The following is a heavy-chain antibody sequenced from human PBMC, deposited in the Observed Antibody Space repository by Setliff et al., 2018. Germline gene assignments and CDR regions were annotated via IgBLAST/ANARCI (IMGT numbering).Heavy chain of an antibody. Sequence: GGSLRLSCAASGFTFSSYAMHWVRQAPGKGLEWVAVISYDGSNKYYVDSVKGRFTISRDNSKNTLYLQMNSLRAEDTAVYYCAKDTITMIVDYWGQGTLVTVSS. CDR1: GFTFSSYA. D-gene: IGHD3-22*01. CDR3: AKDTITMIVDY. CDR2: ISYDGSNK. V-gene: IGHV3-30-3*01. J-gene: IGHJ4*02.